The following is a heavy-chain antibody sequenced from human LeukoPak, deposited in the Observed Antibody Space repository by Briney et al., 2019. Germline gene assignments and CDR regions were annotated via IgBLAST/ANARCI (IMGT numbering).Heavy chain of an antibody. D-gene: IGHD3-22*01. V-gene: IGHV3-30-3*01. Sequence: GGSLRLSCAASGFTFSSYAMHWVRQAPGKGLEWVAVISYDGSNKYYADSVKGRFTISRDNSKNTLYLQMNSLRAEDTAVYYRARDYRFVYYYDSSGYPDYWGQGTLVTVSS. CDR3: ARDYRFVYYYDSSGYPDY. J-gene: IGHJ4*02. CDR2: ISYDGSNK. CDR1: GFTFSSYA.